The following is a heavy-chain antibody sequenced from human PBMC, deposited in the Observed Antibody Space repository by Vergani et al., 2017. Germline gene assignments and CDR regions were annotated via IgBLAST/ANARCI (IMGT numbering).Heavy chain of an antibody. V-gene: IGHV3-33*01. CDR3: AREGPKWLGDAFDI. J-gene: IGHJ3*02. Sequence: QVQLVESGGGVVQPGRSLRVSCAASGFTFSSYGMHWVRQAPGKGLEWVAVIWYDGSNKYYADSVKGRFTISRDNSKNTLYLQMNSLRAEDTAVYYCAREGPKWLGDAFDIWGQGTMVTVSS. CDR2: IWYDGSNK. D-gene: IGHD6-19*01. CDR1: GFTFSSYG.